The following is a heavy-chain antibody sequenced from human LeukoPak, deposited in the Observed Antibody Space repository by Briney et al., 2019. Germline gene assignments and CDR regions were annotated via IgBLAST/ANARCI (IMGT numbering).Heavy chain of an antibody. D-gene: IGHD5-18*01. J-gene: IGHJ3*02. CDR2: IYYSGST. V-gene: IGHV4-31*03. Sequence: RSSETLSLTCTVSGGSISSGGYYWSWIRQHPGKGLEWIGYIYYSGSTYYNPSLKSRVTISVDTSKNQFSLKLSSVTAADTAVYYCARKGRRGYSYGPAGDAFDIWGQGTMVTVSS. CDR3: ARKGRRGYSYGPAGDAFDI. CDR1: GGSISSGGYY.